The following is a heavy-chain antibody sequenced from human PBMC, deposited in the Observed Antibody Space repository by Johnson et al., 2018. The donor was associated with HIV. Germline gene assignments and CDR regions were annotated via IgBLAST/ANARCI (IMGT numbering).Heavy chain of an antibody. CDR3: NQDAFDI. CDR1: GFTFSSYG. V-gene: IGHV3-30*02. Sequence: QVKLVESGGGVVQPGGSLSLYCAASGFTFSSYGMPWVRQAPGKGLEWVAFIRYDGSNKNYADSVKGRFPISRDNSKNTLYLQMNSLRAEDTAVYYCNQDAFDIWGQGTMVTVSS. D-gene: IGHD1-14*01. J-gene: IGHJ3*02. CDR2: IRYDGSNK.